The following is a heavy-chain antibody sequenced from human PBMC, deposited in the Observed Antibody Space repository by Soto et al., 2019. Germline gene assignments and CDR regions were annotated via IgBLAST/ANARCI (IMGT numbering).Heavy chain of an antibody. CDR3: ARPRVTHVAFEI. J-gene: IGHJ3*02. D-gene: IGHD4-4*01. CDR1: GYPFTGHY. V-gene: IGHV1-2*02. CDR2: INPNGGGT. Sequence: APVKGSCKASGYPFTGHYMHRVRQAPGQGLEWMGWINPNGGGTNYAQKFQGRVTMTRDTSMSTAYMELSRLRSDDTAVYYCARPRVTHVAFEIWGQGTMVTVAS.